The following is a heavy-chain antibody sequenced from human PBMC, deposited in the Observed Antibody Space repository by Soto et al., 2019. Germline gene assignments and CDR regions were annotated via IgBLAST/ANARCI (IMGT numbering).Heavy chain of an antibody. J-gene: IGHJ5*02. V-gene: IGHV4-39*01. CDR2: VYYSGRT. CDR3: ATTGYNWNELGLDP. Sequence: PSETLSLTCSVSGGSVSSSDYYWVWIRQPPGKGLEWIGSVYYSGRTWYNPSLKSRVTISVDTSKNQFSLKLSSVTAADTAVYYCATTGYNWNELGLDPWGQGTLVTVSS. CDR1: GGSVSSSDYY. D-gene: IGHD1-1*01.